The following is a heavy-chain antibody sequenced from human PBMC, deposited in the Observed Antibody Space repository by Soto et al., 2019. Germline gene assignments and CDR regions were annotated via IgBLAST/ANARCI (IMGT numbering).Heavy chain of an antibody. D-gene: IGHD3-10*01. CDR2: IIPIFGTA. V-gene: IGHV1-69*13. Sequence: SVKVSCKASGGTFSSYAISWVRQAPGQGLEWMGGIIPIFGTANYAQKFQGRVTITADESTSTAYMELSSLRSEDTAVYYCARDPTMLRGYYYGMDVWGQGTTVTVSS. CDR1: GGTFSSYA. J-gene: IGHJ6*02. CDR3: ARDPTMLRGYYYGMDV.